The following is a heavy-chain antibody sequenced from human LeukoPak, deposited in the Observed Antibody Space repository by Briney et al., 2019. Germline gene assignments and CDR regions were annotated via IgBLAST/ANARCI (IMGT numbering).Heavy chain of an antibody. CDR2: ISSSGDII. V-gene: IGHV3-11*01. J-gene: IGHJ4*01. D-gene: IGHD4-23*01. CDR3: TRDRWGKYYFDY. CDR1: GFPFSDFY. Sequence: GGSLRLSCAVSGFPFSDFYMSWIRQAPGRGLEWVSYISSSGDIIYYADSLKGRFTISRDNAKNSLHLQMNSLRVVDTAVYYCTRDRWGKYYFDYWGRGILVTVSS.